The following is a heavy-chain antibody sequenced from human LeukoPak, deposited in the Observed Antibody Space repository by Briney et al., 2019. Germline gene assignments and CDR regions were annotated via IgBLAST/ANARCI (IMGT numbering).Heavy chain of an antibody. CDR3: ARVHDTTGYYHYFDS. Sequence: QAGGSLRLSCEASGFTFSTYPMHWVRQAPDKGLEWVAMISYHGSNEYYADSVKGRFTISRDNSKNTLYLQMNNPRVEDTAIYYCARVHDTTGYYHYFDSWDQGTLVTVSS. CDR2: ISYHGSNE. J-gene: IGHJ4*02. V-gene: IGHV3-30*04. CDR1: GFTFSTYP. D-gene: IGHD3-9*01.